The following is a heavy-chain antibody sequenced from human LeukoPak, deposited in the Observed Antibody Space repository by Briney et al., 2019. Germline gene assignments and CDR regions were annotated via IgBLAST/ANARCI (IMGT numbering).Heavy chain of an antibody. CDR3: ARGGVYCYDSSGYYPGDEY. Sequence: PSETLSLTCTVSGGSISSYYWSWLRQPPGKGLEWIGYIYYSGSTNYNPSLKSRVTISVDTSKNQFSLKLSSVTAADTAVYYCARGGVYCYDSSGYYPGDEYWGQGTLVTVSS. D-gene: IGHD3-22*01. CDR2: IYYSGST. CDR1: GGSISSYY. V-gene: IGHV4-59*01. J-gene: IGHJ4*02.